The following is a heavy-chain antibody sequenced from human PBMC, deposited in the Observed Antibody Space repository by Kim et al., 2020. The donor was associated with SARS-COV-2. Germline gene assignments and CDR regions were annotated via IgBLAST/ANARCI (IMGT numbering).Heavy chain of an antibody. Sequence: SETLSLTCTVSGGSISSSSYYWGWIRQPPGKGLEWIGSIYNSGSTYYNPSLKSRVAISVDTSKNQFSLKLSSVTAADTAVYYCARPAPPSSSGYRHAFDIWGQGTMVTVSS. V-gene: IGHV4-39*07. CDR2: IYNSGST. CDR3: ARPAPPSSSGYRHAFDI. CDR1: GGSISSSSYY. J-gene: IGHJ3*02. D-gene: IGHD3-22*01.